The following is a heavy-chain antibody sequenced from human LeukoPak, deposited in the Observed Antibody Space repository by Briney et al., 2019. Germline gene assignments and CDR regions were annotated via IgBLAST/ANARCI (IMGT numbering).Heavy chain of an antibody. J-gene: IGHJ4*02. D-gene: IGHD4-23*01. V-gene: IGHV6-1*01. CDR3: ARDLSLGGDGGKLYYFDY. CDR2: TYYRSKWCN. CDR1: GDSVSSNSAS. Sequence: SQTLSLTCAISGDSVSSNSASWTWIRQSPSRGLEWLGRTYYRSKWCNDYAVSVKSRITINPDTSRNQFSLQLNSVTPEDTAVYYCARDLSLGGDGGKLYYFDYWGQGTLVTVSS.